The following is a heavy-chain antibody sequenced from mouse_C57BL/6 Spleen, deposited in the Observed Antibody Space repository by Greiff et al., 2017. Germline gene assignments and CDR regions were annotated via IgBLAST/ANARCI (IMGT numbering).Heavy chain of an antibody. D-gene: IGHD1-1*01. CDR2: IDPSDSYT. Sequence: VQLQQPGAELVKPGASVKLSCKASGYTFTSYWMQWVNQRPGQGLEWIGEIDPSDSYTNYNQKFKGKATLTVDTSSSTAYMQLSSLTSEDSAVYYCARLYYGSSYGYFDVWGTGTTVTVSS. CDR1: GYTFTSYW. CDR3: ARLYYGSSYGYFDV. V-gene: IGHV1-50*01. J-gene: IGHJ1*03.